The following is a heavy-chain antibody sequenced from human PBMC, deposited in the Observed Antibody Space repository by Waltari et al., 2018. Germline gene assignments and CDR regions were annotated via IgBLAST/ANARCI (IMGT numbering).Heavy chain of an antibody. J-gene: IGHJ4*02. V-gene: IGHV3-21*01. CDR2: ISSSSSYI. Sequence: VQLQQWGAGLLKPSETLSLTCAVYGGSFSGYYWSWIRQPPGKGLEWVSSISSSSSYIYYADSVKGRFTISRDNAKNSLYLQMNSLRAEDTAVYYCAREGWPKVPAAPFDYWGQGTLVTVSS. CDR1: GGSFSGYY. CDR3: AREGWPKVPAAPFDY. D-gene: IGHD2-2*01.